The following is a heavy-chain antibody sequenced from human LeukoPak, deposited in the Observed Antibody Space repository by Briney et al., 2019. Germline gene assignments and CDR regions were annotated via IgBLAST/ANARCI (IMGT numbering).Heavy chain of an antibody. CDR2: IDSSSGYM. Sequence: GRSLRLSCAASGFTFNTYSMNWARQAPGKGLEWVSSIDSSSGYMFYAHSVKGRLIISRDNAKNSLYLQMNSLRAEDTAVYYCLRGDRRDYWGQGTLVTVSS. V-gene: IGHV3-21*06. CDR1: GFTFNTYS. CDR3: LRGDRRDY. J-gene: IGHJ4*02.